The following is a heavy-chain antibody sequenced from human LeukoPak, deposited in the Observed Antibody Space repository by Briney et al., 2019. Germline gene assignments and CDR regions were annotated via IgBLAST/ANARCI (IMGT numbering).Heavy chain of an antibody. J-gene: IGHJ4*02. Sequence: PGGSLRLSCAASGFTFNTYAMTWVRQAPGKGLEWVSDISESGGSTYYEDSVQGRFTISRDNSKNTLYLQMNSLRVEDTAIYYGAKAGSDWYYFDSWGQGTLVTVSS. V-gene: IGHV3-23*01. D-gene: IGHD6-19*01. CDR3: AKAGSDWYYFDS. CDR1: GFTFNTYA. CDR2: ISESGGST.